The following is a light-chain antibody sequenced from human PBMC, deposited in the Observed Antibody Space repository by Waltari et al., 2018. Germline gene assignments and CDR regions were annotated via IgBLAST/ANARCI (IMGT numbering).Light chain of an antibody. CDR1: HGISNY. CDR2: AAS. V-gene: IGKV1-27*01. Sequence: DIQMTQSPSSLSASVGDRVTITCRASHGISNYLAWYQQKPGKVPKLLIYAASTLQSGVPSRFSVSVSGTDFTLTISSLQPEDVATYYCQKYNSAPWTFGQGTKVEIK. J-gene: IGKJ1*01. CDR3: QKYNSAPWT.